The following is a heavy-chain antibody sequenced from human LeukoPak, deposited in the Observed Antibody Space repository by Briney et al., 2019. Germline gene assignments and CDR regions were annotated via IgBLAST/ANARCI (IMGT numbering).Heavy chain of an antibody. V-gene: IGHV1-8*01. Sequence: ASVKVSCKASGYTLTSYDINWVRQATGQGLEWMGWMNPNSGNTGYAQKFQGRVTMTRNTSISTAYMELSSLRSEDTAVYYCARAYRSDDWYFDLWGRGTLVTVSS. CDR3: ARAYRSDDWYFDL. CDR1: GYTLTSYD. J-gene: IGHJ2*01. CDR2: MNPNSGNT.